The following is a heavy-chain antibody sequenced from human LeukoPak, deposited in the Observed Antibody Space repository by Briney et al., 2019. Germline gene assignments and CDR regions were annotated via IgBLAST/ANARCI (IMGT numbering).Heavy chain of an antibody. J-gene: IGHJ3*02. CDR2: NYSDVNP. V-gene: IGHV3-53*01. CDR3: ARKNDLFNAAFDI. Sequence: PLGSLRVSSAASRFTFFINNMSCGRPGPGKGLECVSINYSDVNPNYADSVKGRFTISRENSKNTLSLQMNSLRAEDTAVYYCARKNDLFNAAFDIWGQGTVVTVSS. D-gene: IGHD2/OR15-2a*01. CDR1: RFTFFINN.